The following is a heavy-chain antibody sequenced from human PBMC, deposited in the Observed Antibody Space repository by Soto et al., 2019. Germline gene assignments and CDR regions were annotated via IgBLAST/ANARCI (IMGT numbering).Heavy chain of an antibody. CDR1: GYTFTSYG. D-gene: IGHD4-17*01. CDR3: ARDPDYGDYGTSPADDY. V-gene: IGHV1-18*01. J-gene: IGHJ4*02. Sequence: ASVKVSCKASGYTFTSYGISWVRQAPGQGLEWMGWISAYNGNTNYAQKLQGRVTITRDTSASTAYMELSSLRSEDTAVYYCARDPDYGDYGTSPADDYWGQGTLVTVSS. CDR2: ISAYNGNT.